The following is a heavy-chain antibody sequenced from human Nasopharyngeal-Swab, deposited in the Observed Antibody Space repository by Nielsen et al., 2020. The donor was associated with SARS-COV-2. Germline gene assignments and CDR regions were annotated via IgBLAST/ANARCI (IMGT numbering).Heavy chain of an antibody. CDR1: GFTFSGSA. J-gene: IGHJ6*03. CDR3: TRHVPCSSTSCYYMDV. Sequence: GESLDSCAASGFTFSGSAMHWVRQASGKGLEWVGRIRSKANSYATAYAASVKGRFTISRDDSKNTAYLQMNSLKTEDTAVYYCTRHVPCSSTSCYYMDVWGKGTTVTVSS. D-gene: IGHD2-2*01. V-gene: IGHV3-73*01. CDR2: IRSKANSYAT.